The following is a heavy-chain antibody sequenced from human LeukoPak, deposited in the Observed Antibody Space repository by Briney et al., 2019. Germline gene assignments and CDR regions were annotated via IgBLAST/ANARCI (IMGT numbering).Heavy chain of an antibody. CDR2: ISSSGSTI. V-gene: IGHV3-48*03. D-gene: IGHD5-12*01. CDR1: GFTFSSYE. J-gene: IGHJ4*02. CDR3: AGSGLDFYPIDY. Sequence: GGSLRLSCAASGFTFSSYEMNWVRQAPGKGLEWVSYISSSGSTIYYADSVKGRFTISRDNAKNSLYLQMNSLRAEDTAVYYCAGSGLDFYPIDYWGQGTLVTVSS.